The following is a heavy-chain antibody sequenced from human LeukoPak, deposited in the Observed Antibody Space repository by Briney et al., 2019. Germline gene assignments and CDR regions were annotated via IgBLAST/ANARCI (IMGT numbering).Heavy chain of an antibody. CDR1: GFTFSSYW. V-gene: IGHV3-30*02. J-gene: IGHJ6*03. Sequence: GGSLRLSCAASGFTFSSYWMHWVRQAPGKGLEWVAFIRYDGSNKYYADSVKGRFTISRDNSKNTLYLQMNSLRAEDTAVYYCAKDGDSSSWYYYYYMDVWGKGTTVTVSS. CDR3: AKDGDSSSWYYYYYMDV. D-gene: IGHD6-13*01. CDR2: IRYDGSNK.